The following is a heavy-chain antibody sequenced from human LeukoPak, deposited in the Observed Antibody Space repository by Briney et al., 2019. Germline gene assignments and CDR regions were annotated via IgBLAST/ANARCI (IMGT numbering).Heavy chain of an antibody. D-gene: IGHD6-13*01. CDR1: GGSFSGYY. CDR3: ARSIAAAASS. Sequence: PSETLSLTCAVYGGSFSGYYWSWIRHPPGKGLEWIGEINHNGSTNYNPSLKSRVTISVDTSKNQFSLKLSSVTAADTAVYYCARSIAAAASSWGQGTLVTVSS. V-gene: IGHV4-34*01. J-gene: IGHJ4*02. CDR2: INHNGST.